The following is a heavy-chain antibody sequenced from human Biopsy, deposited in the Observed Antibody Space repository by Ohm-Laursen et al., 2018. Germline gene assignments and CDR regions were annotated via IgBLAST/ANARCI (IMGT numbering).Heavy chain of an antibody. CDR1: GGSIRSDY. Sequence: TLSLTCPVSGGSIRSDYWSWIRQSPRKGLEWIGRISGRGATNYNPSLRGRVTISVDTSKNQFSLKLSSVTAADTAVFFCARLYRLDDYWNDDPPDAFDVWGQGTMVTVSS. V-gene: IGHV4-59*01. J-gene: IGHJ3*01. D-gene: IGHD3-3*01. CDR2: ISGRGAT. CDR3: ARLYRLDDYWNDDPPDAFDV.